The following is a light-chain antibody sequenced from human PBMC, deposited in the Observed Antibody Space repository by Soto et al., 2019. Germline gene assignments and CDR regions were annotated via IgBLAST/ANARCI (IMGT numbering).Light chain of an antibody. V-gene: IGLV4-69*01. CDR3: QTWDTGIVL. Sequence: QPVLTQSPSASASLGASVKLTCTLSSGHSDYAIAWHQQQPQKGPRYLMKVNSDGSRTKGDGIPDRFSGSSSGAERYLTISSLQSEDEADYYCQTWDTGIVLFGGGTKLTVL. CDR1: SGHSDYA. CDR2: VNSDGSR. J-gene: IGLJ2*01.